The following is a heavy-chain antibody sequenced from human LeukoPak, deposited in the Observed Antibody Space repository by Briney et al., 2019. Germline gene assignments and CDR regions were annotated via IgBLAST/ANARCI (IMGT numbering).Heavy chain of an antibody. CDR2: IIPIFGTA. CDR1: GYTFTGYY. D-gene: IGHD6-13*01. Sequence: SVKVSCKASGYTFTGYYMHWVRQAPGQGLEWMGGIIPIFGTANYAQKFQGRVTITADKSTSTAYMELSSLRSEDTAVYYCARGGGGAAAGDYWGQGTLVTVSS. CDR3: ARGGGGAAAGDY. J-gene: IGHJ4*02. V-gene: IGHV1-69*06.